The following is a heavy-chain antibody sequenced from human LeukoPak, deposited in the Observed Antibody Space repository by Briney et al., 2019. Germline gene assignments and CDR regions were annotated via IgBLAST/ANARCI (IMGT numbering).Heavy chain of an antibody. CDR1: GFTFSSYA. V-gene: IGHV3-30-3*01. D-gene: IGHD4-17*01. CDR3: ARIRYRGDYQARYWYFDL. J-gene: IGHJ2*01. Sequence: GGSLRLSCAASGFTFSSYAMHWVRQAPGKGLEWVAVISYDGSNKYYADSVKGRFTISRDNSKNTLYLQMNSLRAEDTAVCYCARIRYRGDYQARYWYFDLWGRGTLVTVSS. CDR2: ISYDGSNK.